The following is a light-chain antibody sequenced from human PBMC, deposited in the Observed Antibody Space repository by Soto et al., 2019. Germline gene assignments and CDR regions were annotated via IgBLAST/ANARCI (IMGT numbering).Light chain of an antibody. CDR3: QQRTDWPT. J-gene: IGKJ4*01. CDR1: QSVSHF. Sequence: EIVLTQSPGTLSLSPGESATLSCRASQSVSHFLAWYQQKPGQAPRLLIYDTSSRATGIPGRFSDSGSGTDFTLTIDSLEPEDSAVYYCQQRTDWPTFGGGTKVEI. CDR2: DTS. V-gene: IGKV3-11*01.